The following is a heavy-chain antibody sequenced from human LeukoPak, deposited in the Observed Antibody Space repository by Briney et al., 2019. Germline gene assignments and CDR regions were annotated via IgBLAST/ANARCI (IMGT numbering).Heavy chain of an antibody. Sequence: SVKVSCKASGGTLRDYGFSWVRQAPGQGLEWMGQIVPVFGVAKYAQKFQGRLTITTDESSNTVYMDLSSLRSDDTAVYYCARGEGYSYGYFLHWGQGSLVTVS. CDR2: IVPVFGVA. V-gene: IGHV1-69*05. J-gene: IGHJ1*01. CDR1: GGTLRDYG. D-gene: IGHD5-18*01. CDR3: ARGEGYSYGYFLH.